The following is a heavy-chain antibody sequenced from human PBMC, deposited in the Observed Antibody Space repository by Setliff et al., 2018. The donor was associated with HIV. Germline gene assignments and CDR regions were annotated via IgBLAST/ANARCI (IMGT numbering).Heavy chain of an antibody. J-gene: IGHJ3*02. Sequence: PGGSLRLSCAASGLTFSSYASGWVRQAPGKGLEWVSAISGSGGSTYYADSVKGRFTISSDNSKNTLYLQMNSLRAEDTAVYYCAKDLDIVVVPAAPDAFDIWGQGTMVTVSS. CDR1: GLTFSSYA. CDR2: ISGSGGST. V-gene: IGHV3-23*01. D-gene: IGHD2-2*03. CDR3: AKDLDIVVVPAAPDAFDI.